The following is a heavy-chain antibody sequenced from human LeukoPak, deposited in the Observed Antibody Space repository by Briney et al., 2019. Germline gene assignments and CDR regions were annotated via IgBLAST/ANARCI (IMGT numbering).Heavy chain of an antibody. V-gene: IGHV4-31*03. CDR1: GGSICSGGYY. D-gene: IGHD6-6*01. Sequence: SETLSLTCTVSGGSICSGGYYWSWIRQHPGKGLEWNGYIYYSGSTYYNPSLKSRVTISVDTSKNQFSLKLSSVTAADTAVYYCARDSSSINWFDPWGQGTLVTVSS. CDR3: ARDSSSINWFDP. J-gene: IGHJ5*02. CDR2: IYYSGST.